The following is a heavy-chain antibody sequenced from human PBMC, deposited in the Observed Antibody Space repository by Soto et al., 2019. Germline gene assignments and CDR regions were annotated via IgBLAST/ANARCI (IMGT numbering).Heavy chain of an antibody. J-gene: IGHJ3*02. Sequence: QVQLVESGGGVVQPGRSLRLSCAASGFTFSSYGMHWVRQAPGKGLEWVAVIWYDGSNKYYADSVKGRFTIPRDNSKNTLYLQMNSLRAEDTAVYYCAAVSYGDYAKDAFDIWGQGTMVTVSS. CDR2: IWYDGSNK. D-gene: IGHD4-17*01. V-gene: IGHV3-33*01. CDR1: GFTFSSYG. CDR3: AAVSYGDYAKDAFDI.